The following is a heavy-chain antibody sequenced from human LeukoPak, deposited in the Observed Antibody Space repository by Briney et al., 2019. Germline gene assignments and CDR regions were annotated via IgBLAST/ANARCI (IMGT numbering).Heavy chain of an antibody. CDR1: GFTFSNAW. CDR3: TTLDLLLAAPFDY. J-gene: IGHJ4*02. D-gene: IGHD6-6*01. CDR2: VKSKTGGGTT. V-gene: IGHV3-15*01. Sequence: GGSLRLSCAASGFTFSNAWMSWVRKPPGQGLGLVGRVKSKTGGGTTDYAAPVKGRFTISRDDSKYTLYLQMNSLKTEDTAVYYCTTLDLLLAAPFDYWGQGTLVTVSS.